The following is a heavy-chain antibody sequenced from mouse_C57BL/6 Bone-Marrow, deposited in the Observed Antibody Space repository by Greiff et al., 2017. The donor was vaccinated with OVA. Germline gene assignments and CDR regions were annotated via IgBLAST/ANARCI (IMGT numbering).Heavy chain of an antibody. CDR3: ATTHY. CDR1: GYSITSGYY. V-gene: IGHV3-6*01. CDR2: ISYDGSN. D-gene: IGHD5-5*01. J-gene: IGHJ4*01. Sequence: EVKLMESGPGLVKPSQSLSLTCSVTGYSITSGYYWNWIRQFPGNKLEWMGYISYDGSNNYNPSLKNHISNTRDTSKNQFFLKLNAVTTEDTATYYSATTHYWGQGTSVTVSS.